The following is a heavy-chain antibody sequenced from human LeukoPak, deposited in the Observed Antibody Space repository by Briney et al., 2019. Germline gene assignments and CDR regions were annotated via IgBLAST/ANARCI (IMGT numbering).Heavy chain of an antibody. V-gene: IGHV1-46*01. CDR1: GYAFTRHY. J-gene: IGHJ5*02. CDR3: ARDNSVGDYAWWFDP. D-gene: IGHD1-26*01. Sequence: ASVKASCKASGYAFTRHYMHWVRQAPGQGLEWMGLINPSGSSTIYAQKFQGRVTMTRDMSTSTDYMELSSLRSEDTAVYYCARDNSVGDYAWWFDPWGQGTLVTVSS. CDR2: INPSGSST.